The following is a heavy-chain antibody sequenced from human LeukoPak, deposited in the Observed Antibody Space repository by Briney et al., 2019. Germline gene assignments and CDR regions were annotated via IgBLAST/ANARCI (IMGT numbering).Heavy chain of an antibody. D-gene: IGHD3-10*01. Sequence: SETLSLTCIVSGGSISRYYWSWIRQPPGKGLEWIGCIHYTGSTNYNPSLKSRVTISVDTSKNQFSLKLSPVTAADTAVYYCARDLSDYYGSGSYRPIDAFDIWGQGTMVTVSS. CDR1: GGSISRYY. V-gene: IGHV4-59*12. CDR2: IHYTGST. CDR3: ARDLSDYYGSGSYRPIDAFDI. J-gene: IGHJ3*02.